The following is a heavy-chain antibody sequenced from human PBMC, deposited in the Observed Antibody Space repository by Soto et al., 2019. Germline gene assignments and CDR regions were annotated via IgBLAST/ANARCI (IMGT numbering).Heavy chain of an antibody. D-gene: IGHD3-16*01. V-gene: IGHV6-1*01. CDR2: TYYRSKWYN. J-gene: IGHJ6*01. CDR3: ARDGGRAPRCMDV. Sequence: QVQLQQSGPGLLKPSQTLSLTCAISGDSVSSNRVAWNWIRQSPSRGLEWLGRTYYRSKWYNDSALPVRSRTTTNPDTSKTQVSRPLTSVTPEDKDAYYCARDGGRAPRCMDVWGQGTAVTVSS. CDR1: GDSVSSNRVA.